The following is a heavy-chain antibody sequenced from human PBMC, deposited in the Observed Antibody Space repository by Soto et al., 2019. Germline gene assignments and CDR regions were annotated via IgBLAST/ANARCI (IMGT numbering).Heavy chain of an antibody. CDR3: ATMGTPATGLYYFDY. D-gene: IGHD2-15*01. CDR2: ISYSGSA. Sequence: SETLSLTCTVSGGSISSNIYYWSWIRQPPGKGLEWIGFISYSGSAYYNPSLKSRVTISVDTSKNQFSLNLSFVTAADTAVYYCATMGTPATGLYYFDYWGQGTLVTVS. V-gene: IGHV4-30-4*01. CDR1: GGSISSNIYY. J-gene: IGHJ4*02.